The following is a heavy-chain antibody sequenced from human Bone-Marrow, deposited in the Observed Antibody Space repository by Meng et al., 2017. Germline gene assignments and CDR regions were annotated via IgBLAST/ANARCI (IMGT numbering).Heavy chain of an antibody. CDR1: GFTFTSHS. J-gene: IGHJ6*02. V-gene: IGHV3-30*01. CDR2: ISYDGTNE. CDR3: ARDRAYSSPRLGVFYYGMDV. Sequence: GGSLRLSCAASGFTFTSHSMHWVRQAPGKGLEWVTVISYDGTNEYYADSVKGRFTISRDNSKNTLYLQMNSLRAEDTAVYYCARDRAYSSPRLGVFYYGMDVWGQGTTVTVSS. D-gene: IGHD6-13*01.